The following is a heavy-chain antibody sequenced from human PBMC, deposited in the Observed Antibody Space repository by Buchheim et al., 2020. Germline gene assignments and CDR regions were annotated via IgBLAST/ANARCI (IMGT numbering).Heavy chain of an antibody. Sequence: EVQLVESGGGLVKPGGSLRLSCAASGFTFSSYSMNWVRQAPGKGLEWVSSISSSSSYIYYADSVKGRFTISRDNAKNSLYLQMNSLRAEDTAVYYCARDWGYDFWSGYPSPPDYWGQGTL. CDR2: ISSSSSYI. D-gene: IGHD3-3*01. CDR3: ARDWGYDFWSGYPSPPDY. V-gene: IGHV3-21*01. J-gene: IGHJ4*02. CDR1: GFTFSSYS.